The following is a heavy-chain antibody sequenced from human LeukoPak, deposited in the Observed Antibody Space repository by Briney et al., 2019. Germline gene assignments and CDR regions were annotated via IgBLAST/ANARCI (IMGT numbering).Heavy chain of an antibody. Sequence: SETLSLTCTVSGGSISGYYWSWIRQPPGKGLEWIGDIYYSGSTNYNPSLKSRVTISVDTSKNQFTLRLSSVTAADTAVYYSARLASGSYGPLTPFDYWGQGTLVTVSS. CDR1: GGSISGYY. D-gene: IGHD1-26*01. V-gene: IGHV4-59*08. J-gene: IGHJ4*02. CDR2: IYYSGST. CDR3: ARLASGSYGPLTPFDY.